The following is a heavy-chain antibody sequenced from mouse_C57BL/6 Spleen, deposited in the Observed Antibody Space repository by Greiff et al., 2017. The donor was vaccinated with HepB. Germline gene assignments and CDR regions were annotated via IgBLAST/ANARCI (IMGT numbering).Heavy chain of an antibody. CDR3: ARWVYYDYDYFDY. CDR1: GYAFSSSW. D-gene: IGHD2-4*01. Sequence: VQLQQSGPELVKPGASVKISCKASGYAFSSSWMNWVKQRPGKGLEWIGRIYPGDGDTNYNGKFKGKATLTADKSASKAYMQLSSLTSEDSAVYFCARWVYYDYDYFDYWGQGTTLTVSS. V-gene: IGHV1-82*01. CDR2: IYPGDGDT. J-gene: IGHJ2*01.